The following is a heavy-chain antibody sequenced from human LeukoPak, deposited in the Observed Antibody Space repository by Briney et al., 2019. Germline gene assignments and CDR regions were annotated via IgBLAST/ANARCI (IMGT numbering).Heavy chain of an antibody. D-gene: IGHD2-2*01. V-gene: IGHV5-51*01. CDR1: GYSFTSYW. CDR3: ARVGYCSSTSCLKPWASFDY. Sequence: RGESLKISCKGSGYSFTSYWIGWVRQMPGKGLEWMGIIYPGDSDTRYSPSFQGQVTISADKSISTAYLQWSSLKASDTAMYYCARVGYCSSTSCLKPWASFDYWGQGTLVTVSS. J-gene: IGHJ4*02. CDR2: IYPGDSDT.